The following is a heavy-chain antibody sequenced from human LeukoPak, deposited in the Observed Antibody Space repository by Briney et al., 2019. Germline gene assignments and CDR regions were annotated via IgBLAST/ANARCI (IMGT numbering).Heavy chain of an antibody. CDR1: GVSMNSHY. CDR3: VVSPNQDFYDY. J-gene: IGHJ4*02. Sequence: PSETLSLTCSDSGVSMNSHYLNWIRQPPGKGLEWIGFISGSGSTNYNPSLMSRVTMSLETSKSQFSLKLRSVTAADTAVYYCVVSPNQDFYDYWGQGTLVTVSS. CDR2: ISGSGST. V-gene: IGHV4-4*09.